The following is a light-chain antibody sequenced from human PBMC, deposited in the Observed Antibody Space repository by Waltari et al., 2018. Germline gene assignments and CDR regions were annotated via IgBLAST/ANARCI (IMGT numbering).Light chain of an antibody. V-gene: IGLV2-23*02. CDR1: SSDVGNYNL. Sequence: QSALTQPASVSGSPGQSITISCTDTSSDVGNYNLVSWYQQHPGRAPKRIIYAVSERPSGVSNRFSGSKSANTASLTVSGLQAEDEADYYCCSYAGRTTWVFGGGTNLTVL. CDR3: CSYAGRTTWV. J-gene: IGLJ3*02. CDR2: AVS.